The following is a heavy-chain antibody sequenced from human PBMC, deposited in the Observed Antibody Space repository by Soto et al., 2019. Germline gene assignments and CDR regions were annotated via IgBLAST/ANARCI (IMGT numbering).Heavy chain of an antibody. J-gene: IGHJ4*02. CDR1: GGSISSYY. V-gene: IGHV4-4*07. CDR3: ARDCYDSSGYYYAFDY. D-gene: IGHD3-22*01. CDR2: IYTSGST. Sequence: SETLSLTCTVSGGSISSYYWSWIRQPAGKGLEWIGRIYTSGSTNYNPSLKSRVTMSVDTSKNQFSLKLSSVTAADTAVYYCARDCYDSSGYYYAFDYWGQGTLVTVSS.